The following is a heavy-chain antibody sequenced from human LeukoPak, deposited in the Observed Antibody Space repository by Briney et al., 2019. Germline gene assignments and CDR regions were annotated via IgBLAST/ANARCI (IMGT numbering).Heavy chain of an antibody. CDR2: LLYDGNTK. D-gene: IGHD1-14*01. CDR1: GFSLSNYG. J-gene: IGHJ6*03. Sequence: PGGSLRLSCAASGFSLSNYGMHWVRQAPGKGLEWVAALLYDGNTKHYADSVKGRFTISRDISMNTFYLQMNSLTAEDTAVYYCARDHRPEIQYYYMDVWGKGTTVAVSS. V-gene: IGHV3-33*01. CDR3: ARDHRPEIQYYYMDV.